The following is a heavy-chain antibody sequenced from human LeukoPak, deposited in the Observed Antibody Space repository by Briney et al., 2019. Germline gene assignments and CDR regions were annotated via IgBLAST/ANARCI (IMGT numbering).Heavy chain of an antibody. J-gene: IGHJ4*02. CDR2: IYSGGST. D-gene: IGHD4-23*01. V-gene: IGHV3-66*04. Sequence: PGGSLRLSCAASVFSVGSNYMTWVRQAPGKGLEWVSLIYSGGSTYYADSVKGRFTISRDNSKNTLYLQMNRLRAEDTAVYYCARRAGGYSHPYDYWGQGILVTVSS. CDR3: ARRAGGYSHPYDY. CDR1: VFSVGSNY.